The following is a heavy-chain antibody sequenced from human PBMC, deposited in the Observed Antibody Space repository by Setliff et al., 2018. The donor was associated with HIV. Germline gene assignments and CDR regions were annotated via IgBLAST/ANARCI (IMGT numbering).Heavy chain of an antibody. CDR2: FHYRGSP. CDR3: ARSVARDYWYFGH. CDR1: GDSFNNYH. Sequence: ASETLSLTCTVSGDSFNNYHWSWIRQPPGEGLEFLGFFHYRGSPIYNPSLKSRVKISVDTSKNQFSLNQTSVTAADTAVYYCARSVARDYWYFGHWGRGTLVTVSS. J-gene: IGHJ2*01. V-gene: IGHV4-59*01. D-gene: IGHD6-6*01.